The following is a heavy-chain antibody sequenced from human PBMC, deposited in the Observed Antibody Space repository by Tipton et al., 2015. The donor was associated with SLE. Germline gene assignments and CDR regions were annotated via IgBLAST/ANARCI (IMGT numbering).Heavy chain of an antibody. V-gene: IGHV3-30*04. J-gene: IGHJ4*02. CDR3: AKDRAVAADY. D-gene: IGHD6-19*01. Sequence: SLRLSCAASGFTFSSYAMHWVRQAPGKGLEWVAVISYDGSNKYYADSVKGRFTISRDNSKNTLYLQMNSLRAEDTAVYYCAKDRAVAADYWGQGTLVTVSS. CDR2: ISYDGSNK. CDR1: GFTFSSYA.